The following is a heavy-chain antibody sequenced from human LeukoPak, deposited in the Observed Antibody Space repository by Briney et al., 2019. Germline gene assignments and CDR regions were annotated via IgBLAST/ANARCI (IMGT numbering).Heavy chain of an antibody. J-gene: IGHJ4*02. D-gene: IGHD6-19*01. CDR3: ARESSGWYGSFDY. V-gene: IGHV3-53*01. CDR1: GLSVTTNY. Sequence: GGSLRLSCAVSGLSVTTNYITWVRQAPRKGLEWVSIIYSGGSKYYADSVKGRFTISRDTSKNTLYLQMNSLRAEDTAVYYCARESSGWYGSFDYWGQGTLVTVSS. CDR2: IYSGGSK.